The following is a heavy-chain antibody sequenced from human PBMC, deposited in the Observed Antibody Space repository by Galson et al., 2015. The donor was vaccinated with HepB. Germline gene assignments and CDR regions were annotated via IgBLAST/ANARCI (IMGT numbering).Heavy chain of an antibody. V-gene: IGHV3-9*01. Sequence: SLRLSCAASGFTFDDYAMHWVRQAPGKGLEWVSGISWNSGSIGYADSVKGRFTISRDNAKNSLYLQMNSLRAEDTALYYCAKSQYSSSSVDWFDPWGQGTLVTVSS. CDR2: ISWNSGSI. CDR1: GFTFDDYA. J-gene: IGHJ5*02. CDR3: AKSQYSSSSVDWFDP. D-gene: IGHD6-6*01.